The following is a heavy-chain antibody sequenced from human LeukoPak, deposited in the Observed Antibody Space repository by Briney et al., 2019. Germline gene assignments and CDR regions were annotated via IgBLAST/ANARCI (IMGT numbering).Heavy chain of an antibody. J-gene: IGHJ4*02. CDR3: AREPQAMVRGTYDY. CDR2: ISSSGSTI. CDR1: GFTFSSYE. Sequence: GGSLRLSCAASGFTFSSYEMNWVRQAPGKGLEWVSYISSSGSTIYYADSVKGRFTISRDNAKNSLYLQMNSLRAEDTAVYYCAREPQAMVRGTYDYWGQGTLVTVSS. D-gene: IGHD3-10*01. V-gene: IGHV3-48*03.